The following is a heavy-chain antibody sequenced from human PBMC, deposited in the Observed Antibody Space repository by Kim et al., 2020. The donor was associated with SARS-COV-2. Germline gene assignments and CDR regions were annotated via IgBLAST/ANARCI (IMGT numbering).Heavy chain of an antibody. D-gene: IGHD5-18*01. J-gene: IGHJ4*02. CDR2: IWYDGSNK. CDR3: ARGRGFRDTAMVTDY. CDR1: GFTFSSYG. V-gene: IGHV3-33*01. Sequence: GGSLRLSCAASGFTFSSYGMHWVRQAPGKGREWVAVIWYDGSNKYYADSVKGRFTISRDNSKNTLYLQMNSLRAEDTAVYYCARGRGFRDTAMVTDYWGQGTLVTVSS.